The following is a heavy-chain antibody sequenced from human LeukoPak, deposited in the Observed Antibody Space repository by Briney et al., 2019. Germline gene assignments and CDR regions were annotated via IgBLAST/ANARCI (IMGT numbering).Heavy chain of an antibody. V-gene: IGHV3-7*01. CDR3: VREDRAVAGTGGFDF. D-gene: IGHD6-19*01. J-gene: IGHJ4*02. CDR1: GFTFSSYW. CDR2: IKQDGSEK. Sequence: GGSLRLSCAASGFTFSSYWMSWVRQAPGKGLEWVANIKQDGSEKYYVDSVKGRFTISRDNAKNSLYLQMSSLRAEDSAAYYCVREDRAVAGTGGFDFWGQGTLVTVSS.